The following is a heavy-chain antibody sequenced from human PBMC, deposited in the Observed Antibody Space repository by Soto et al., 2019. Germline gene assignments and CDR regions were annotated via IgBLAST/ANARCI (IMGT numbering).Heavy chain of an antibody. CDR1: GFTFSSYA. CDR2: ISGSGGST. J-gene: IGHJ5*02. V-gene: IGHV3-23*01. CDR3: AKDLFEQQHLENWFDP. D-gene: IGHD6-13*01. Sequence: PGGSLRLSCAASGFTFSSYAMSWVRQAPGKGLEWVSAISGSGGSTYYADSVKGRFTISRDNSKNTLYLQMNSLRAEDTAVYYCAKDLFEQQHLENWFDPWGQGTLVTVS.